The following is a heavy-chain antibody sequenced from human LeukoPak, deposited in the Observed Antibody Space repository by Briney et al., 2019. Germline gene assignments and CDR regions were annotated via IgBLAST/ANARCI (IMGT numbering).Heavy chain of an antibody. CDR1: GYTFTSFG. CDR2: ISIYNGNT. D-gene: IGHD6-19*01. CDR3: ARDWPDRRAGVGDY. Sequence: ASVKVSCKASGYTFTSFGLSWVRQAPGQGLEWMGWISIYNGNTHYAQILQGRVTMTTDTSTSTAYMELRSLRSDDTAVYYCARDWPDRRAGVGDYWGQGTLVTVSS. V-gene: IGHV1-18*01. J-gene: IGHJ4*02.